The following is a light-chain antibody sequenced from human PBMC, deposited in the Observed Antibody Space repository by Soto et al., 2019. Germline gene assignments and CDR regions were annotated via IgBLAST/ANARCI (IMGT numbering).Light chain of an antibody. V-gene: IGKV3-11*01. CDR1: QSVISA. Sequence: DMMLTPSPATLSLSPEKRSTLDFRSSQSVISALAWHQQKPGLVPTLLIYAAFNRATGVPARFSGSGSGTDFTLTISSLEPGDFAVYNCQHRSNWPFTFGLGTKVDI. CDR3: QHRSNWPFT. CDR2: AAF. J-gene: IGKJ3*01.